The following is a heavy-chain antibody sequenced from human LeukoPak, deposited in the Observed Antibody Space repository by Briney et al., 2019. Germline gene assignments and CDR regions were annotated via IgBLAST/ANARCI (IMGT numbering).Heavy chain of an antibody. V-gene: IGHV1-46*01. D-gene: IGHD4-17*01. CDR2: INPSGGST. CDR1: GGTFSSYA. CDR3: ARAGYGDYDAFGY. J-gene: IGHJ4*02. Sequence: GASVKVSCKASGGTFSSYAISWVRQAPGQGLEWMGIINPSGGSTSYAQKFQGRVTMTRDTSISTAYMELSRLRSDDTAVYYCARAGYGDYDAFGYWGQGTLVTVFS.